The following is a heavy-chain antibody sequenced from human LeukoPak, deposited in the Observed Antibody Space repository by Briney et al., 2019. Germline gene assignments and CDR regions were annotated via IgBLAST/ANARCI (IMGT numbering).Heavy chain of an antibody. CDR2: MNPNSGNT. V-gene: IGHV1-8*03. CDR1: GYTFTSYD. D-gene: IGHD3-16*02. CDR3: ARYDYVWGSYRN. Sequence: GASVKVSCKASGYTFTSYDINWVRQATGQGLEWMGWMNPNSGNTGYVQKFQGRVTITRNTSISTAYMELSSLRSEDTAVYYCARYDYVWGSYRNWGQGTLVTVSS. J-gene: IGHJ4*02.